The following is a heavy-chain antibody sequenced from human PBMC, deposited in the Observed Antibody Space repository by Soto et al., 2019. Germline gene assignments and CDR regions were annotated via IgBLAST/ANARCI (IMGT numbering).Heavy chain of an antibody. CDR2: ISAYNGNT. D-gene: IGHD3-10*01. CDR1: GYTFTSYG. Sequence: QVQLVQSGAEVKKPGASVKVSCKASGYTFTSYGISWVRQAPGQGLEWMGWISAYNGNTSYAQKLQGRVTMTTDTSTSTAYMELRSLRSDDRAVYYCASVYRITMVRGELSEYWGQGTLVTVSS. CDR3: ASVYRITMVRGELSEY. J-gene: IGHJ4*02. V-gene: IGHV1-18*01.